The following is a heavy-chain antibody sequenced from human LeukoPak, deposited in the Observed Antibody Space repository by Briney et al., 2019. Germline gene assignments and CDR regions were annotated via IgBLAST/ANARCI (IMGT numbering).Heavy chain of an antibody. CDR2: IYYSGST. V-gene: IGHV4-30-4*08. D-gene: IGHD3-10*01. CDR1: GDSISSGDYY. Sequence: PSETLSLTCTVSGDSISSGDYYWSWIRQPPGKGLEWIGYIYYSGSTYYNPSLKSRVTISVDTSKNQFSLKLSSVTAADTAVYYCAREKDVDYYGSGSYYNWFDPWGQGTLVTVSS. J-gene: IGHJ5*02. CDR3: AREKDVDYYGSGSYYNWFDP.